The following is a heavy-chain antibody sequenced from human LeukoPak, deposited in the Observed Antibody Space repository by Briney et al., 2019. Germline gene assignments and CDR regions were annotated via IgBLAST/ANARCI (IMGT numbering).Heavy chain of an antibody. J-gene: IGHJ4*02. Sequence: SETLSLTCAVYGGSFSGYYWSWIRQPPGKGLEWIGEINHSGSTNYNPSLKSRVTISVDTSKNQFSLKLSSVTAADTAVYCCARRSGYSSGWYVRYWGQGTLVTVSS. CDR1: GGSFSGYY. D-gene: IGHD6-19*01. CDR3: ARRSGYSSGWYVRY. CDR2: INHSGST. V-gene: IGHV4-34*01.